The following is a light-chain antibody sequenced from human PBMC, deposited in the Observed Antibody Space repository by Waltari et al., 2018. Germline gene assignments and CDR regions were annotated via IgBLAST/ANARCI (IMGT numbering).Light chain of an antibody. Sequence: QSVLTQPPSASGTPGQSIIISCPSPSNTVNWFQQVPGAAPKLLMFSDDQRPSGVPARFSGSRSGTSAALAISGLHSEDEADYYCATWDNSLEGWLFGGGTKVTV. CDR2: SDD. V-gene: IGLV1-44*01. CDR3: ATWDNSLEGWL. J-gene: IGLJ2*01. CDR1: SNT.